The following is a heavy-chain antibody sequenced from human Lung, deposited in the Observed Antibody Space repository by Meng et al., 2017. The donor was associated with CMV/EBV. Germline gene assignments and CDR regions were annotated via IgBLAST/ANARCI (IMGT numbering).Heavy chain of an antibody. J-gene: IGHJ4*02. CDR1: GGCFSGYY. CDR2: INHSGST. CDR3: ARGSSSWYPKYYFDY. D-gene: IGHD6-13*01. Sequence: SXTXSLXCAVYGGCFSGYYWSWIRQPPGKGLEWIGEINHSGSTNYNPYLKSRVTISVDTSKNQFSLKLSSVTAADTAVYYCARGSSSWYPKYYFDYWGQGTXVTVSS. V-gene: IGHV4-34*01.